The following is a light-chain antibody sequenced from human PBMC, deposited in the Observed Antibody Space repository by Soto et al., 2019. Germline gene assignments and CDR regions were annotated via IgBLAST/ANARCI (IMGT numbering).Light chain of an antibody. CDR1: QSISSY. CDR3: RQSYSTPAT. V-gene: IGKV1-39*01. CDR2: AAS. J-gene: IGKJ1*01. Sequence: DIQMTQSPSSLSASVGDRVTITCRARQSISSYLNWYQQKPGKAPKPLIYAASSLKNGVPSRFRGSASGTDCTLPSSSLQPEDLATYYCRQSYSTPATFGQGTQVEIK.